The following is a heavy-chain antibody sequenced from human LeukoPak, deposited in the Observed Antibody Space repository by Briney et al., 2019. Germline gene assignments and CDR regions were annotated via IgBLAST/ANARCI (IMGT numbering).Heavy chain of an antibody. J-gene: IGHJ4*02. CDR2: IYSSGTT. Sequence: SSETLSLTCTVSGASIFSDYWSWIRQPPGRRPEWIGYIYSSGTTKYNPSLQSRVTISIDTSKNQFSLKLTSMTAADTAVYFCSRLLPSRPDFYFDYWGQGALVTVSS. CDR3: SRLLPSRPDFYFDY. D-gene: IGHD6-6*01. V-gene: IGHV4-4*09. CDR1: GASIFSDY.